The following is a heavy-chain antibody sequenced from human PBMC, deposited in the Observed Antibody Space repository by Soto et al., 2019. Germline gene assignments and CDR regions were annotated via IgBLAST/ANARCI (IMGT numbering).Heavy chain of an antibody. J-gene: IGHJ6*02. CDR2: INHSGST. Sequence: SETLSLTCAVYGGSFSGYYWSWIRQPPGKGLEWIGEINHSGSTNYNPSLKSRVTISVDTSKNQFSLKLSSVTAADTAVYYCASSYYGSGRRYYYYGMDGWGQGTTVTVSS. V-gene: IGHV4-34*01. CDR3: ASSYYGSGRRYYYYGMDG. CDR1: GGSFSGYY. D-gene: IGHD3-10*01.